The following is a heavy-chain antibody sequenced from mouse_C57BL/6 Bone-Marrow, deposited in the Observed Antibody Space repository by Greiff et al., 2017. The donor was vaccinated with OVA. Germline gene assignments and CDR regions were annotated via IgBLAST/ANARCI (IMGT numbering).Heavy chain of an antibody. Sequence: EVKLMEPGGGLVKPGGSLKLSCAASGFTFSSYTMSWVRQTPEKRLEWVATISGGGGNTYYPDSVKGRFTISRDNAKNTRYLHMSSLRSEDTALYYCARPSRITTVFDYWGQGTTLTVSS. J-gene: IGHJ2*01. CDR2: ISGGGGNT. V-gene: IGHV5-9*01. D-gene: IGHD1-1*01. CDR3: ARPSRITTVFDY. CDR1: GFTFSSYT.